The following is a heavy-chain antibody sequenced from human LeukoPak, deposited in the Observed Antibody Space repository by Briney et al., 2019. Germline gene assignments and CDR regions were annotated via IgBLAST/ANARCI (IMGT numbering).Heavy chain of an antibody. CDR1: GFTFSSYS. J-gene: IGHJ3*02. CDR3: ASIAARGGAFDI. Sequence: GGSLRLSCAASGFTFSSYSMNWVRQAPGKGLEWVSSISSSSSYIYYADSVKGRFTISRDNAKNSLYLQMNSLRAEDTAVYYCASIAARGGAFDIWGQGTMVTVSS. CDR2: ISSSSSYI. D-gene: IGHD6-6*01. V-gene: IGHV3-21*01.